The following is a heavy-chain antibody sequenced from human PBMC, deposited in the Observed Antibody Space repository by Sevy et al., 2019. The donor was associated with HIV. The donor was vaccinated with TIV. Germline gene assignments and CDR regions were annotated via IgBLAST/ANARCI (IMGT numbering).Heavy chain of an antibody. CDR1: GFTFSSYE. V-gene: IGHV3-48*03. CDR2: ISNSGTSM. J-gene: IGHJ4*02. D-gene: IGHD4-17*01. CDR3: ARDLPPSATTVAHFDC. Sequence: GGSLRLSCVASGFTFSSYEMNWVRQAPGKGLEWVSYISNSGTSMYDSGSVKGRFTISRDNARNSLYLQMNSLRAEDTAVYYCARDLPPSATTVAHFDCWGQGTLVTVSS.